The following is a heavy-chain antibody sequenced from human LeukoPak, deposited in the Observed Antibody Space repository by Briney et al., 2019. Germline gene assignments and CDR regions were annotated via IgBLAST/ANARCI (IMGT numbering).Heavy chain of an antibody. CDR1: GGSISHYY. CDR2: ISYTGST. V-gene: IGHV4-59*01. J-gene: IGHJ4*02. Sequence: PSETLSLTCTVSGGSISHYYWSWIRQSPGKGLECIGYISYTGSTNYNPSLKSRVTISVDTSNNLFSLKLRSVTAADTAVYYCAREGYSSGWYNWGQGTLVTVSS. CDR3: AREGYSSGWYN. D-gene: IGHD6-19*01.